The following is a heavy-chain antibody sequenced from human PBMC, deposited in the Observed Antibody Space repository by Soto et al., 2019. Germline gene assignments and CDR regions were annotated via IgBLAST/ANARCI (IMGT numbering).Heavy chain of an antibody. CDR2: ISYNGRNK. D-gene: IGHD3-16*01. CDR1: GFTFSFYA. J-gene: IGHJ4*02. Sequence: PGGSLRLSCAASGFTFSFYAMHWVRQAPGKGLEWVAVISYNGRNKHYVDSVKGRFTISRDNPQDTLYLQMDSLRPGDTAVYYCARQAKIGDRSQFYFDSWGQGTLVTVSS. CDR3: ARQAKIGDRSQFYFDS. V-gene: IGHV3-30*04.